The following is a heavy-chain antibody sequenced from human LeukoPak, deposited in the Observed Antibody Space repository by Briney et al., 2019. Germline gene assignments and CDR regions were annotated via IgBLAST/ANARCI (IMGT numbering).Heavy chain of an antibody. D-gene: IGHD3-16*01. CDR3: ARLQGGTRGWFDP. Sequence: SVKVSCKASGGTFSSYAISWVRQAPGQGLEWMGGIIPIFGTANYAQKFQGRVTITTDESTSTAYMELSSLRSEDTAVYYCARLQGGTRGWFDPWGQGTLVTVSS. V-gene: IGHV1-69*05. CDR1: GGTFSSYA. CDR2: IIPIFGTA. J-gene: IGHJ5*02.